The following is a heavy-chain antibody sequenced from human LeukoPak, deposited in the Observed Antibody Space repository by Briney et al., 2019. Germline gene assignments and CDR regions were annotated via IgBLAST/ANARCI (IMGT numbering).Heavy chain of an antibody. CDR3: ARVSRVAGTNY. D-gene: IGHD6-19*01. Sequence: PSETLSLSCAVYGGSFSGYYWSWIRQPPGKGLEWIGEINHSGSTNYNPSLKSRVTISVDTSKNQFSLKLSSVTAADTAVYYCARVSRVAGTNYWGQGTLVTVSS. J-gene: IGHJ4*02. CDR1: GGSFSGYY. CDR2: INHSGST. V-gene: IGHV4-34*01.